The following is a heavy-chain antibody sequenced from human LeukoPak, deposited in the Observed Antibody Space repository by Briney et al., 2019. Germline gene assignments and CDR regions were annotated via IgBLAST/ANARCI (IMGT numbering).Heavy chain of an antibody. CDR3: AKDATTRTYYDILTGYWGGDYYYYYMDV. CDR1: GFTFSSYS. V-gene: IGHV3-23*01. D-gene: IGHD3-9*01. Sequence: GGSLRLSCAASGFTFSSYSMNWVRQAPGKGLEWVSTISGTGGRTYYADSVKGRFTISRDNSKNTLYLQMNSLRAEDTAVYYCAKDATTRTYYDILTGYWGGDYYYYYMDVWGKGTTVTVSS. J-gene: IGHJ6*03. CDR2: ISGTGGRT.